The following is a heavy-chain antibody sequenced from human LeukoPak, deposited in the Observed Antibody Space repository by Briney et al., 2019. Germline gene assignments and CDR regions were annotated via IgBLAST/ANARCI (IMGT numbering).Heavy chain of an antibody. CDR3: ARDSPGYSYGLSAFDI. CDR1: GFTFSSYT. V-gene: IGHV3-30-3*01. Sequence: PGRSLRLSCAASGFTFSSYTMHWVRQAPGKGLEWVAVISYDGSNKYYADSVKGRFTISRDNSKNTLYLQMNSLRAEDTAVYYCARDSPGYSYGLSAFDIWGQGTMVTVSS. J-gene: IGHJ3*02. CDR2: ISYDGSNK. D-gene: IGHD5-18*01.